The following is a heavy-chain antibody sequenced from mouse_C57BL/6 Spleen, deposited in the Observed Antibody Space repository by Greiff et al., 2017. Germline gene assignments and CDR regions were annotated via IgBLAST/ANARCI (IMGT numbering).Heavy chain of an antibody. CDR1: GFTFSDYG. V-gene: IGHV5-17*01. D-gene: IGHD2-3*01. CDR3: ARSGLLEAMDY. J-gene: IGHJ4*01. CDR2: ISSGSSTI. Sequence: EVKLMESGGGLVKPGGSLKLSCAASGFTFSDYGMHWVRQAPEKGLEWVAYISSGSSTIYYADTVKGRFTISRDNAKNTLFLQMTSLRSEDTAMYYCARSGLLEAMDYWGQGTSVTVSS.